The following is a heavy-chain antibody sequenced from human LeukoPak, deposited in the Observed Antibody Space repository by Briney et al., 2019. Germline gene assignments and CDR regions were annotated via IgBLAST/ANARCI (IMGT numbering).Heavy chain of an antibody. Sequence: PGESLKISCKGSGYSFTSYWISWVRQMPGKGLEWMGIIYPGDSDTRYSPSFQGQVTISVDKSINTAYLQWSSLKASDTAMYYCASLRSSGYYSPFDYWGQGTLVTVSS. V-gene: IGHV5-51*01. CDR2: IYPGDSDT. CDR1: GYSFTSYW. J-gene: IGHJ4*02. CDR3: ASLRSSGYYSPFDY. D-gene: IGHD3-22*01.